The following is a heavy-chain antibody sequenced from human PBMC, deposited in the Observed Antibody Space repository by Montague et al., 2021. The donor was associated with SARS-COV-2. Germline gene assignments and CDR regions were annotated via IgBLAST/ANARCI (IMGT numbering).Heavy chain of an antibody. Sequence: SETLSLTCAVSSGSFRGYYWSWIRQPPGKGLEWIGEINHSGSTTYNPSLESRVSISVDTSNKQFSLKVTSVTAADTAVYYCARLGAITLVRGITKADFSNYGMDVWGQGTKVTGSS. V-gene: IGHV4-34*01. J-gene: IGHJ6*02. CDR1: SGSFRGYY. D-gene: IGHD3-10*01. CDR2: INHSGST. CDR3: ARLGAITLVRGITKADFSNYGMDV.